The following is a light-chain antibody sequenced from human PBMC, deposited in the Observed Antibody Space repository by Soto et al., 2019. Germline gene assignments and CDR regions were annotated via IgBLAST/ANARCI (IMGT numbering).Light chain of an antibody. CDR3: QQYGTSLRK. V-gene: IGKV3-20*01. J-gene: IGKJ1*01. CDR2: GAS. CDR1: QPVSSNY. Sequence: EIVLTQSPGTLSLSPGERATLSCRASQPVSSNYLAWYQHKPGQAPRLLIYGASSRATGIPDRFSGSGSGTDSTLTISRLEPEDFAVYYCQQYGTSLRKFRKGTKVDI.